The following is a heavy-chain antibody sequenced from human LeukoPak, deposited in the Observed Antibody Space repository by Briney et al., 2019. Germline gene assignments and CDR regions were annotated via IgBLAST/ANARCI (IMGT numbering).Heavy chain of an antibody. CDR2: ISAYNGNT. V-gene: IGHV1-18*01. CDR1: GYTFTSYG. D-gene: IGHD3-22*01. CDR3: ARDGSSGYYSIPVGD. Sequence: GASVKVSCKASGYTFTSYGISWVRQAPGQGLEWMGLISAYNGNTNYAQKLQGRVTMTTDTSTSTAYMELRSLRSDDTAVYYCARDGSSGYYSIPVGDWGQGTLVTVSS. J-gene: IGHJ4*02.